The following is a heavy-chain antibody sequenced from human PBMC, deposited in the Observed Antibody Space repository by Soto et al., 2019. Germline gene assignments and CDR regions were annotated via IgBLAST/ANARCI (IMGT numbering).Heavy chain of an antibody. J-gene: IGHJ4*02. D-gene: IGHD6-13*01. Sequence: QVQLRQWGAGLLKPSETLSLTCAVYGGSFSGYYWSWIRQPPGKGLEWIGEINHSGSTNYNPSLKSRVTISVDTSKNQFSLKLSSVTAADTAVYYCARTIQAAADYWGQGTLVTVSS. CDR1: GGSFSGYY. CDR3: ARTIQAAADY. V-gene: IGHV4-34*01. CDR2: INHSGST.